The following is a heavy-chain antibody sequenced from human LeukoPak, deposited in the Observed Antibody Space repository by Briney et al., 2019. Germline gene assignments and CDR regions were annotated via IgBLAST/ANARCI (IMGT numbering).Heavy chain of an antibody. J-gene: IGHJ5*02. CDR1: GFTFSSYS. V-gene: IGHV3-21*01. D-gene: IGHD3-22*01. CDR3: ARDLSPYYYDSSGYYRHWFDP. Sequence: GGSLRLSCAASGFTFSSYSMNWVRQAPGKGLEWVSSISSSSSYIYYADPVKGRFTISRDNAKNSLYLQMNSLRAEYTAVYYCARDLSPYYYDSSGYYRHWFDPWGQGTLVTVSS. CDR2: ISSSSSYI.